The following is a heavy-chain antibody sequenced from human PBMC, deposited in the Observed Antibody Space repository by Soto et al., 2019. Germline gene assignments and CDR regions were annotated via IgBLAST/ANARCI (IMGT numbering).Heavy chain of an antibody. V-gene: IGHV4-59*02. CDR3: ARDMHACFTHYFDP. CDR2: MSYTWNT. D-gene: IGHD3-16*01. CDR1: GGSVPSHH. Sequence: ETLSLTCFVSGGSVPSHHRGCIPQFTGQGLERIAYMSYTWNTNYNPSIQSRVTISLDTSKNQLSLKLTSMTAADTAVYYCARDMHACFTHYFDPWGQGTLVTVSP. J-gene: IGHJ5*02.